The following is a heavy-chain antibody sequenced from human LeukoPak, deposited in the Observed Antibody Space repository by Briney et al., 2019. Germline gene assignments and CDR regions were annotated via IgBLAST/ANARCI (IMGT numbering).Heavy chain of an antibody. CDR1: GDSISGYY. Sequence: SETLSLTCTVSGDSISGYYWSWIRQPPGKGLEWIGYIYSSGSTTYTPSLKGRVTISLDTSKNQFSLKLSSVTAADTAVYYCARRLLYDSSGYADAFDIWGQGTVVTVSS. CDR3: ARRLLYDSSGYADAFDI. CDR2: IYSSGST. D-gene: IGHD3-22*01. V-gene: IGHV4-59*01. J-gene: IGHJ3*02.